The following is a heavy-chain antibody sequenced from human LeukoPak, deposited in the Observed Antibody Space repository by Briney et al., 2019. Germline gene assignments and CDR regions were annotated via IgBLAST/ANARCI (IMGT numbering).Heavy chain of an antibody. J-gene: IGHJ4*02. CDR2: ISYDGSNK. Sequence: GGSLRLSCAASGFTFSSYAMHWVRQAPGKGLEWVAVISYDGSNKYYADSVKGRFTISRDNSKNTLYLQMNSLRAEDTAVYYCARPAGTQTFYFDYWGQGTLVTVSS. V-gene: IGHV3-30*04. CDR1: GFTFSSYA. D-gene: IGHD6-13*01. CDR3: ARPAGTQTFYFDY.